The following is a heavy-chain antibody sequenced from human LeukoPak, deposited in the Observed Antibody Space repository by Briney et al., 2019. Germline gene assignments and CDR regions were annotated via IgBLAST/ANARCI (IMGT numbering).Heavy chain of an antibody. CDR2: VYYSVST. CDR3: ARQGGGFWYFDL. Sequence: SETLSLTCTVSGGSISSYYWSWIRQPPGKGLEWIGYVYYSVSTNYNPSLKSRVTISVYTPKNQFSLKLSSVTAADTAVYYCARQGGGFWYFDLWGRGTLVTVSS. CDR1: GGSISSYY. V-gene: IGHV4-59*08. J-gene: IGHJ2*01. D-gene: IGHD6-25*01.